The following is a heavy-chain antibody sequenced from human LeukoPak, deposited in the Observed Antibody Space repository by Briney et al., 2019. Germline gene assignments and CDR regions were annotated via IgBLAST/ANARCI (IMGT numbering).Heavy chain of an antibody. CDR1: GYSFTNYW. Sequence: GESLKISCEGSGYSFTNYWISWVRQMPGKGLEWMGRIDPRDSYTKYSPSFEGHVTISVDKSLSTAFLQWNSLKASDSAMYYCATGASKVTTDFANYWGQGTQVAVSS. CDR2: IDPRDSYT. V-gene: IGHV5-10-1*01. D-gene: IGHD4-17*01. CDR3: ATGASKVTTDFANY. J-gene: IGHJ4*02.